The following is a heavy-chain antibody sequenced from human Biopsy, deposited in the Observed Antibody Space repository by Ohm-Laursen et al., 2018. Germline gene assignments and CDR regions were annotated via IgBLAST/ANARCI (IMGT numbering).Heavy chain of an antibody. CDR3: SRDVEGFYSYAMDV. V-gene: IGHV3-11*01. J-gene: IGHJ6*02. D-gene: IGHD5-24*01. CDR1: GFTFSDYY. Sequence: SLRLCCTASGFTFSDYYMSWIRQAPGKGLEWVSYITSGGSTTDYADSVKGRFTISRDNAKSSLFLQMNSLRAEDTAVYYCSRDVEGFYSYAMDVWGQGTTVTVSS. CDR2: ITSGGSTT.